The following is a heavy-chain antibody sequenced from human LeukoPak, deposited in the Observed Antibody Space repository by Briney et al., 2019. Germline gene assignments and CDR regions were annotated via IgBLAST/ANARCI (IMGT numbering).Heavy chain of an antibody. J-gene: IGHJ4*02. D-gene: IGHD1-26*01. Sequence: SETLSLTCTVSGGSISSGSYYLSWIRQPAGKGLEWIGRIYTSGSTNYNSSLQSRVTISVDTSKNQFSLKLSSVTAADTAVYYCAREQWEPGVDYWGQGTLVTVSS. CDR2: IYTSGST. CDR1: GGSISSGSYY. CDR3: AREQWEPGVDY. V-gene: IGHV4-61*02.